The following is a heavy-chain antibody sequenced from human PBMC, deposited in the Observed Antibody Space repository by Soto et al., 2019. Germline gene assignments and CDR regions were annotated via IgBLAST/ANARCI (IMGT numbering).Heavy chain of an antibody. CDR1: GFTFSSYG. D-gene: IGHD1-26*01. J-gene: IGHJ4*02. CDR2: ISYDGSNK. Sequence: QVQLVESGGGVVQPGRSLRLSCAASGFTFSSYGMHWVRQAPGKGLEWVAVISYDGSNKYYADSVKGRFTISRDNSKNTLYLQMNSLRAEDTAVYYCALISGSLDYWGQGTLVTVSS. V-gene: IGHV3-30*03. CDR3: ALISGSLDY.